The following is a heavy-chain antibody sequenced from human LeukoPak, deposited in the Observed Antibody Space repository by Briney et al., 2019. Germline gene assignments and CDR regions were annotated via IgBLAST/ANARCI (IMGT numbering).Heavy chain of an antibody. CDR2: IYYSGST. J-gene: IGHJ4*02. Sequence: SETLSLTCAVFGGSFSGYYWSWIRQPPGRGLEWIAYIYYSGSTNYNPSLKSRVTISVDTSKNQFSLKLSSVTAADTAVYYCARATYSSSWFDYWGQGTLVTVSS. V-gene: IGHV4-59*01. D-gene: IGHD6-13*01. CDR3: ARATYSSSWFDY. CDR1: GGSFSGYY.